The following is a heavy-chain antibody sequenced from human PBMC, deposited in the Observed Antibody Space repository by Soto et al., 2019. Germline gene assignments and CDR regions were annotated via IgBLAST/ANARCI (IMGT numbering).Heavy chain of an antibody. Sequence: HPGGSLRLSCAASGFTFSSYWVSWVRQPPGKGLEWVSVIYSGGSTYYADSVKGRFTISRENSKNTLYLQMNSLRAEDTAVYYCASRTTYDSSGYYLAALYYYYGMDVWGQGTTVTVSS. J-gene: IGHJ6*02. CDR3: ASRTTYDSSGYYLAALYYYYGMDV. V-gene: IGHV3-53*03. CDR2: IYSGGST. CDR1: GFTFSSYW. D-gene: IGHD3-22*01.